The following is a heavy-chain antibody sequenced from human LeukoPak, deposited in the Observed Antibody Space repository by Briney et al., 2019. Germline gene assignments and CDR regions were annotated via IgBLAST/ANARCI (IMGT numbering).Heavy chain of an antibody. D-gene: IGHD6-6*01. Sequence: SETLSLTCAVYGGSFSGYYWSWIHQPPGKGLEWIGEINHSGSTNYNPSLKSRVTISVDTSKNQFSLKLSSVTAADTAVYYCARGLRNLRIAARGLASTPPFGYWGQGTLVTVSS. CDR2: INHSGST. CDR3: ARGLRNLRIAARGLASTPPFGY. J-gene: IGHJ4*02. V-gene: IGHV4-34*01. CDR1: GGSFSGYY.